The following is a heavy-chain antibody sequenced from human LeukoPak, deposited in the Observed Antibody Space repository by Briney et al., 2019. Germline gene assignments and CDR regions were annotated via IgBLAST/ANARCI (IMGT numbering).Heavy chain of an antibody. CDR1: GGSISSGSYY. V-gene: IGHV4-61*02. CDR3: ARDIVTAAGSWFDP. D-gene: IGHD6-13*01. CDR2: IYTSGST. Sequence: SETLSLTCTVSGGSISSGSYYWSWIRQPAGKGLEWIGRIYTSGSTNYNPSLKSRVTISVDTSKNQFPLKLSSVTAADTAVYYCARDIVTAAGSWFDPWGQGTLVTVSS. J-gene: IGHJ5*02.